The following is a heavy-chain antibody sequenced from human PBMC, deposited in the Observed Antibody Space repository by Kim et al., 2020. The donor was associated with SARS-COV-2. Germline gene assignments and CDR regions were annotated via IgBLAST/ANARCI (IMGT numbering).Heavy chain of an antibody. D-gene: IGHD5-12*01. Sequence: SETLSLTCTVSGGSISSYYWSWIRQPPGKGLEWIGYIYYSGSTNYNPSLKSRVTISVDTSKNQFSLKLSSVTAADTAVYYYARLNGVWLQLSYFDYWGQGTLVTVSS. CDR1: GGSISSYY. J-gene: IGHJ4*02. CDR2: IYYSGST. V-gene: IGHV4-59*13. CDR3: ARLNGVWLQLSYFDY.